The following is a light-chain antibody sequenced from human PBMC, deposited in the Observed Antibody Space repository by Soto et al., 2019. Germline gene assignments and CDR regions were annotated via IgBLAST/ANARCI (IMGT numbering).Light chain of an antibody. CDR1: QGVLYSSNNKNY. Sequence: DIVMTQSPDSLAVSLGERATINCKSSQGVLYSSNNKNYLTWYQHKPGQTPKLLIYWASTRESGVPDRFSGSGSGKDFTLTISSLQDEDVAVYYWQQYYATPWTFGQGTKVEIK. CDR2: WAS. J-gene: IGKJ1*01. CDR3: QQYYATPWT. V-gene: IGKV4-1*01.